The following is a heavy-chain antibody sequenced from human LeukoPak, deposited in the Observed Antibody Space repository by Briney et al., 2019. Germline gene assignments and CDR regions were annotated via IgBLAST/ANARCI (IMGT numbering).Heavy chain of an antibody. Sequence: GGSLRLSCTASGFTFGDYAMSWVRQAPGKGLEWVSTVSGSGSNTYYADSVKGRFTISRDNSKNTFYLQMNSLRAEDTAVYYCAKDPPTVAGTDYFDYWGQGTLVTVSS. CDR1: GFTFGDYA. V-gene: IGHV3-23*01. D-gene: IGHD6-19*01. CDR2: VSGSGSNT. J-gene: IGHJ4*02. CDR3: AKDPPTVAGTDYFDY.